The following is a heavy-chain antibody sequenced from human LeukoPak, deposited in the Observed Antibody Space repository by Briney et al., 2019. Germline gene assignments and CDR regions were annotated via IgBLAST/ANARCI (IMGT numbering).Heavy chain of an antibody. Sequence: GGSLRVSCAASGFTFSSYSMNWVRQAPGKGLEWVSYISSSSSYKYYADSVKGRFTIYRHNAKNSLYLQMNSLRAEDTAVYYCARGGAAAGTHAFHIWGQGTMVSVSS. CDR3: ARGGAAAGTHAFHI. J-gene: IGHJ3*02. V-gene: IGHV3-21*01. CDR1: GFTFSSYS. D-gene: IGHD6-13*01. CDR2: ISSSSSYK.